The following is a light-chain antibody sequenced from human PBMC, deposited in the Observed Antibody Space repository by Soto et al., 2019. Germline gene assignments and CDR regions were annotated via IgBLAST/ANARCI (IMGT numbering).Light chain of an antibody. J-gene: IGLJ3*02. Sequence: QSALTQPASVSGSPGQSITISCIETTSDFGTKKFFSWYQQHPGKAPKLIIYEGTKRPSGVSNRFSGSKSGNTASLTVSGLQAEDEADYFCCSYTSTFSVFGGVTKVTVL. CDR1: TSDFGTKKF. CDR2: EGT. CDR3: CSYTSTFSV. V-gene: IGLV2-23*01.